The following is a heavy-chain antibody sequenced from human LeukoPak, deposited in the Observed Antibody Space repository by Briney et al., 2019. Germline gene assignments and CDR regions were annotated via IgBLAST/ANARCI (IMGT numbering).Heavy chain of an antibody. CDR2: IYTSGST. J-gene: IGHJ3*02. V-gene: IGHV4-4*07. Sequence: PSETLSLTCTVSGGSISSYYWSWTRQPAGKGLEWIGRIYTSGSTNYNPSLKSRVTMSVDTSKNQFSLKLSSVTAADTAVYYCARDLPSTRRGAFDIWGQGTMVTVSS. CDR1: GGSISSYY. CDR3: ARDLPSTRRGAFDI. D-gene: IGHD5-12*01.